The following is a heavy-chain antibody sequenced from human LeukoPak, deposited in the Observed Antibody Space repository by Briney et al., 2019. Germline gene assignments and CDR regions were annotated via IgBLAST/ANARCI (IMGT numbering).Heavy chain of an antibody. Sequence: ASVKVSXKASGYTFTSYGISWVRQAPGQGLEWMGWISAYNGNTNYAQKLQGRVTMTTDTSTSTAYMELRSLRSDDTAVYYCARGSAVDYHFWSGYSGGDFDYWGQGTLVTVSS. J-gene: IGHJ4*02. V-gene: IGHV1-18*01. CDR1: GYTFTSYG. CDR2: ISAYNGNT. CDR3: ARGSAVDYHFWSGYSGGDFDY. D-gene: IGHD3-3*01.